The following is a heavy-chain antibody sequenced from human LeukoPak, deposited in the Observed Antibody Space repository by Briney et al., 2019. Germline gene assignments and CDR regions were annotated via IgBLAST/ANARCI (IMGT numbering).Heavy chain of an antibody. CDR3: ASHYSGSYNFDY. CDR2: IYYSGST. CDR1: GGPISSSNYY. V-gene: IGHV4-39*01. J-gene: IGHJ4*02. D-gene: IGHD1-26*01. Sequence: SETLSLTCTVSGGPISSSNYYWGWIRQPPGKGLEWIGSIYYSGSTYYNPSLKSRVTISVDTSKNQFSLKLSSVTAADTAVYYCASHYSGSYNFDYWGQGTLVTVSS.